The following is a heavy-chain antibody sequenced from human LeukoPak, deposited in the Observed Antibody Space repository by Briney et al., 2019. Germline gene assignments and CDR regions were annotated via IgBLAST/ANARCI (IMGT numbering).Heavy chain of an antibody. CDR2: ISSSGSTI. CDR1: GFTFSSYE. D-gene: IGHD2-2*01. V-gene: IGHV3-48*03. J-gene: IGHJ4*02. CDR3: AKGEGGIVVVPAARFDY. Sequence: GGSLRLSCVASGFTFSSYEMNWVRQAPGKGLEWVSYISSSGSTIYYADSVKGRFTISRDNSKDTLYLQMNSLRAEDTAVYYCAKGEGGIVVVPAARFDYWGQGTLVTVSS.